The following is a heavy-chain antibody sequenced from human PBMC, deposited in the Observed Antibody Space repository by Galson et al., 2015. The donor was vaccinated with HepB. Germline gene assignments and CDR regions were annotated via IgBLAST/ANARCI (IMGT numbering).Heavy chain of an antibody. Sequence: SETLSLTCTVSGGSIFSYYWTWIRQPPGKGLEWIGHIYHSGTTKYNPSLKSRVTISVDTPKNQFSLKLSSVTAADTAVYYCAGGAGFDYSWGTYRQQFDYWGLGTLVTVSS. CDR1: GGSIFSYY. CDR3: AGGAGFDYSWGTYRQQFDY. J-gene: IGHJ4*02. CDR2: IYHSGTT. V-gene: IGHV4-59*01. D-gene: IGHD3-16*02.